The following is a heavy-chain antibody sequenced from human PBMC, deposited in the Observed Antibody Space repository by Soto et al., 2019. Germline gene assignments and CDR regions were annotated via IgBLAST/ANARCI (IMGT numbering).Heavy chain of an antibody. D-gene: IGHD2-21*02. J-gene: IGHJ4*02. V-gene: IGHV4-39*07. CDR2: IYYSGST. CDR1: NGSISSSSCH. CDR3: ARWTYCGGDCYWLDF. Sequence: SETLSLTCSVSNGSISSSSCHWGWIRQSPGKGLEWIGSIYYSGSTFYNPSLESRVTISVDTSKNQFSLNLNSVTAADTAIYYCARWTYCGGDCYWLDFWGQGTLVTVSS.